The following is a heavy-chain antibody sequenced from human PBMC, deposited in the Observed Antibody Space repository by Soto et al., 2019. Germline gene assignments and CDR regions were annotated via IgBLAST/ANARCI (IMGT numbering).Heavy chain of an antibody. V-gene: IGHV1-46*01. CDR2: INPSSGGT. J-gene: IGHJ4*02. D-gene: IGHD3-10*01. CDR3: ASTKGGANITTFDY. Sequence: GASVKVSCKASGYTFTSFYMHWVRQAPGQGLEWMGIINPSSGGTNYAQKFQGRVTMTRDTSTSTIYMELSSLRSEDTAVYYCASTKGGANITTFDYWGQGTLATVSS. CDR1: GYTFTSFY.